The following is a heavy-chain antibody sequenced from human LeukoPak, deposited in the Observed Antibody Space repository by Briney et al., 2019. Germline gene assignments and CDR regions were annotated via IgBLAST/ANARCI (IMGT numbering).Heavy chain of an antibody. CDR2: INHSGST. Sequence: SETLSLTCAVYGGSFSGYYWSWIRQPPGKGLEWIEEINHSGSTNYNPSLKSRVTISVDTSKNQFSLKLSSVTAADTAVYYCARGLRPKYSSSWNDYWYFDLWGRGTLVTVSS. CDR3: ARGLRPKYSSSWNDYWYFDL. V-gene: IGHV4-34*01. J-gene: IGHJ2*01. D-gene: IGHD6-13*01. CDR1: GGSFSGYY.